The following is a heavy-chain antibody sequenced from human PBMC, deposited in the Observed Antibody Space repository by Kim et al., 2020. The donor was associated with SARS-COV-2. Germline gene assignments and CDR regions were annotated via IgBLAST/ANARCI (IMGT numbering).Heavy chain of an antibody. CDR3: ARQDIAAADYYYYGMDV. J-gene: IGHJ6*02. V-gene: IGHV4-59*08. CDR2: IYYSGST. Sequence: SETLSLTCTVSGGSISRYYWSWIRQPPGKGLEWIGYIYYSGSTNYNPSLKSRVTISVDTSKNQFSLKLSSVTAADTAVYYCARQDIAAADYYYYGMDVWGQGTTVTVSS. CDR1: GGSISRYY. D-gene: IGHD6-13*01.